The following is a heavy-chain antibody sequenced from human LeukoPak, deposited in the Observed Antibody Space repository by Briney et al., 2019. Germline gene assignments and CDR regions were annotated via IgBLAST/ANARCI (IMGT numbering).Heavy chain of an antibody. J-gene: IGHJ2*01. CDR2: IFYTGIT. CDR1: GDSISSSY. V-gene: IGHV4-59*01. CDR3: ARGGASSRYLGL. Sequence: SETLSLTCTVSGDSISSSYWSWIRQPPGKGLEWIGYIFYTGITNYNPALKSRVTISLDTSKNQFSLKLTSVTAADTAVYYCARGGASSRYLGLWGRGTLVTVSS. D-gene: IGHD3-10*01.